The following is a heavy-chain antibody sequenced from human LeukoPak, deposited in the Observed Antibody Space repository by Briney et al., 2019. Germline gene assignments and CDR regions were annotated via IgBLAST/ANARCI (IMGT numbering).Heavy chain of an antibody. Sequence: GGSLRLSCAASGFTLSTYSMNWVRQAPGKGLEWVSSIDSSSRYIYYADSVKGRFTISRDNTKNSLYLQMNSLRAEDTAVYYCARYEYYDSSGYSPDAFDIWGQGTMVTVSS. V-gene: IGHV3-21*01. J-gene: IGHJ3*02. CDR2: IDSSSRYI. D-gene: IGHD3-22*01. CDR1: GFTLSTYS. CDR3: ARYEYYDSSGYSPDAFDI.